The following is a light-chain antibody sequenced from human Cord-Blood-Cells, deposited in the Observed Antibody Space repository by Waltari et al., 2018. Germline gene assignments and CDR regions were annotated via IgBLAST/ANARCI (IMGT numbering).Light chain of an antibody. Sequence: QSALTQPASVSGSPGQSITISCTGTSSDVGSYNLVSWYQQHPGKAPNLMIYESSKRPSGVSNRVSGAKSGNTASLTIAGLQAEDEADYYCCSYAGSSTWVFGGGTKLTVL. CDR1: SSDVGSYNL. CDR3: CSYAGSSTWV. V-gene: IGLV2-23*01. CDR2: ESS. J-gene: IGLJ3*02.